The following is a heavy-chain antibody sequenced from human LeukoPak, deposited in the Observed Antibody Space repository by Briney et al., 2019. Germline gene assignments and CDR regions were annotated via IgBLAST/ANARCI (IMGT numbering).Heavy chain of an antibody. CDR2: IKQDGSEK. J-gene: IGHJ4*02. D-gene: IGHD3-22*01. Sequence: GSLRLSCAASRFTFSNYWMSWVRQAPGKGLEWVANIKQDGSEKYYVDSVKGRFTISRDNAKNSLYLQMNSLRAEDTAVYYCARANYYYDSSGYCYWGQGTLVTVSS. CDR3: ARANYYYDSSGYCY. V-gene: IGHV3-7*05. CDR1: RFTFSNYW.